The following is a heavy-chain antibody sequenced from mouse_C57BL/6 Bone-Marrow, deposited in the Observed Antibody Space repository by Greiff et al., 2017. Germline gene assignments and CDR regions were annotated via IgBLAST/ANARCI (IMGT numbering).Heavy chain of an antibody. V-gene: IGHV1-54*01. CDR3: ARANGYSYAMDY. CDR1: GYAFTNYL. Sequence: VQLQESGAELVRPGTSVKVSCKASGYAFTNYLIEWVKQRPGQGLEWIGVINPGSGGTNYNEKFKGKATLTADKSSSTAYMQLSSLTSEDSAVYFCARANGYSYAMDYWGQGTSVTVSS. J-gene: IGHJ4*01. CDR2: INPGSGGT. D-gene: IGHD2-3*01.